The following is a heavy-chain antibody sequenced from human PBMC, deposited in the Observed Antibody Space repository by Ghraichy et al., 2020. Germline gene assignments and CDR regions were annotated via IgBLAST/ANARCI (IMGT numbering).Heavy chain of an antibody. CDR1: GFTFSSYW. Sequence: SCAASGFTFSSYWMNWVRQVPGKGLEWVATMNEDGSDRRYLESVRGRFTISRDNTENSLFLQMNSLRAEDTALYFCAKVADPGHSHIYLETWGRGTLVTVSS. V-gene: IGHV3-7*01. CDR2: MNEDGSDR. CDR3: AKVADPGHSHIYLET. D-gene: IGHD5-18*01. J-gene: IGHJ4*02.